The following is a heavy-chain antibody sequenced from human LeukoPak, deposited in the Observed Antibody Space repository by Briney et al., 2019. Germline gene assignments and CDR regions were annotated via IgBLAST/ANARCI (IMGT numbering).Heavy chain of an antibody. CDR3: ARDSHSSGWSPFDY. D-gene: IGHD6-19*01. Sequence: PGGSLRPSCAASGFTFSSYGMHWVRQAPGKGLEWVAVISYDGSNKYYADSVKGRFTISRDNSKNTLYLQMNSLRAEDTAVYYCARDSHSSGWSPFDYWGQGTLVTVSS. CDR1: GFTFSSYG. V-gene: IGHV3-30*03. CDR2: ISYDGSNK. J-gene: IGHJ4*02.